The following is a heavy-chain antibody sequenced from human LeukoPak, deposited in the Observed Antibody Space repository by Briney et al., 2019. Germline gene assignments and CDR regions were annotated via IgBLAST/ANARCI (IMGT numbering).Heavy chain of an antibody. CDR2: IRSKALYGTR. CDR1: GFNFGGYA. D-gene: IGHD1-7*01. J-gene: IGHJ4*02. V-gene: IGHV3-49*04. Sequence: GGSLRLSCTAPGFNFGGYAVNWVRQAPGPGLEWVGFIRSKALYGTREYAASVEGRFTISRDDSKGIAYLQMNTLKIEDTAVYYCAGDNVNYYATEYWGQGTLVTVSS. CDR3: AGDNVNYYATEY.